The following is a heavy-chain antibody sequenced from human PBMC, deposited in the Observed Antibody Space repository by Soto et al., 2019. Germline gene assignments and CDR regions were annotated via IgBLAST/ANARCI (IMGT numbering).Heavy chain of an antibody. Sequence: SLRLSCAASGFTVSSNYMSWVRQAPGKGLEWVSVIYSGGSTYYADSVKGRFTISRDNSKNTLYLQMNSLRAEDTAVYYCTVYCSGGSCYSGYFDYWGQGTLVTVSS. CDR3: TVYCSGGSCYSGYFDY. CDR2: IYSGGST. D-gene: IGHD2-15*01. V-gene: IGHV3-66*01. J-gene: IGHJ4*02. CDR1: GFTVSSNY.